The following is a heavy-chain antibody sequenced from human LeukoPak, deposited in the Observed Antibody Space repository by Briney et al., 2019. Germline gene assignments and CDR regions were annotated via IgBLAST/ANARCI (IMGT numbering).Heavy chain of an antibody. CDR1: GGTFSSYA. V-gene: IGHV1-69*04. D-gene: IGHD2-2*02. CDR3: ARFLEWVSDIPRDDWFDP. J-gene: IGHJ5*02. CDR2: IIPILGIA. Sequence: SVKVSCKASGGTFSSYAISWVRQAPGQGLEWMGRIIPILGIANYAQKFQGRVTITADKSTSTAYMELSSLRSEDTAVYYCARFLEWVSDIPRDDWFDPWGQGTLVTVSS.